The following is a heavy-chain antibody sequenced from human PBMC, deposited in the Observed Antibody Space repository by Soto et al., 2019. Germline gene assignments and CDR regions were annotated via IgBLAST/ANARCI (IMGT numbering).Heavy chain of an antibody. V-gene: IGHV4-39*01. CDR3: ASTKYYYDSSGYLADY. CDR2: IYYSGST. CDR1: GGSISSSSYY. D-gene: IGHD3-22*01. Sequence: PSETLSLTCTVSGGSISSSSYYWGWIRQPPGKGLEWIGSIYYSGSTYYNPSLKSRVTISVDTSKNQFSLKLSSVTAADTAVYYCASTKYYYDSSGYLADYWGQGTPVTVSS. J-gene: IGHJ4*02.